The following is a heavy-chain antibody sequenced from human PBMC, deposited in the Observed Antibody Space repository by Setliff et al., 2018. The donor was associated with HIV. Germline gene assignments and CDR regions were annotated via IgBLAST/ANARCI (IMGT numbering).Heavy chain of an antibody. D-gene: IGHD1-1*01. CDR2: ITPIIGIP. Sequence: ASVKVSCKASGTTLDSFVITWVRQASGQGLEWMGGITPIIGIPNYAQKFHGRVTITAEKSTNTAYMELTSLTSDDTAVDYCVREIGITTTGKGWLESWGQGTQVTVSS. J-gene: IGHJ5*01. V-gene: IGHV1-69*10. CDR3: VREIGITTTGKGWLES. CDR1: GTTLDSFV.